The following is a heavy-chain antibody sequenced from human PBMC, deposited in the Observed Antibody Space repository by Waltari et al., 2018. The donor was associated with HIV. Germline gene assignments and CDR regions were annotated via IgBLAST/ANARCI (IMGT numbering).Heavy chain of an antibody. CDR2: IYYSGST. J-gene: IGHJ6*02. Sequence: QLQLQESGPGLVKPSETLSLTCTVSVGSISSSSYYWGWIRQPPGTGLAWIGSIYYSGSTYYNPSLKSRVTISVDTSKNQFSLKLSSVTAADTAVYYCARAVGDYDILTGWGSYYYGMDVWGQGTTVTVSS. V-gene: IGHV4-39*07. D-gene: IGHD3-9*01. CDR1: VGSISSSSYY. CDR3: ARAVGDYDILTGWGSYYYGMDV.